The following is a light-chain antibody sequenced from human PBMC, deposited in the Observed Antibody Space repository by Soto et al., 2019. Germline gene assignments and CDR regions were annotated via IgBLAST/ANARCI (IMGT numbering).Light chain of an antibody. V-gene: IGLV1-40*01. J-gene: IGLJ3*02. CDR2: GNS. Sequence: QSVLTQPPSVSGAPGQRVTISCTGCSSNIGAGYDVHWYQHLPGTAPKLLIYGNSNRPSGVPDRFSGSKSGTSASLAITGLQAEDEADYYCQSYDSSLSGVWVLGGGTQLTVL. CDR1: SSNIGAGYD. CDR3: QSYDSSLSGVWV.